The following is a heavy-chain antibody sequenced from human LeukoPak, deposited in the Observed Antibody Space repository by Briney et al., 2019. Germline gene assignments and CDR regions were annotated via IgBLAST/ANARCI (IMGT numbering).Heavy chain of an antibody. CDR3: ARARGDLSLDY. CDR2: TTHSGST. Sequence: SETLSLTCAVYIEYFSGYYWTWIRQPPGNGLEWIGETTHSGSTNYNPSLKSRVTISVDTSKNQFSLKLSSLIAADTAVYYCARARGDLSLDYWGRGTPVTVSS. V-gene: IGHV4-34*01. J-gene: IGHJ4*02. CDR1: IEYFSGYY. D-gene: IGHD2-21*02.